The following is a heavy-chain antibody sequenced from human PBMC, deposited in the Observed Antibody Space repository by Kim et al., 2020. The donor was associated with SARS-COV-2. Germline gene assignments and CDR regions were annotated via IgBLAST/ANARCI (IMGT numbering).Heavy chain of an antibody. Sequence: GGSLRLSCAASGFTFSSYGMHWVRQAPGKGLEWVAVISYDGSNKYYADSVKGRFTISRDNSKNTLYLQMNSLRAEDTAVYYCAKDSGRAAAGYYFDYWGQGTLVTVSS. CDR3: AKDSGRAAAGYYFDY. V-gene: IGHV3-30*18. CDR1: GFTFSSYG. J-gene: IGHJ4*02. D-gene: IGHD6-13*01. CDR2: ISYDGSNK.